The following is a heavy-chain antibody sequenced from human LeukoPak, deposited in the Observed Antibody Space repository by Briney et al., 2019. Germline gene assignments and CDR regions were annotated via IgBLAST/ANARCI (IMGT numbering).Heavy chain of an antibody. CDR1: GFAFSTYT. CDR3: VRVEDWGAAGNRMDY. V-gene: IGHV3-21*01. Sequence: GGSLRLSWAASGFAFSTYTMSWVRQAAGKGLEWVSSIPSSSASMYYAGSVRGRFTISRDNAKNSLYLQMTSLKAEDTAVYSCVRVEDWGAAGNRMDYWGQGTLVTVSS. D-gene: IGHD1-26*01. J-gene: IGHJ4*02. CDR2: IPSSSASM.